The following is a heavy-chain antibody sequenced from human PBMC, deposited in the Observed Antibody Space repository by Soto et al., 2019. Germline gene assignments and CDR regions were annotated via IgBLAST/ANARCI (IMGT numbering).Heavy chain of an antibody. D-gene: IGHD3-16*01. CDR2: IGHSGST. Sequence: SETLSLTCAVYGGSFGGYYWSWIRQPPGKGLEWIGEIGHSGSTIYNPSLESRVTISADSSNNQFSLKLNSVTAADTAVYYCARRGGYYFDYWGQGAPVTV. CDR3: ARRGGYYFDY. V-gene: IGHV4-34*01. J-gene: IGHJ4*02. CDR1: GGSFGGYY.